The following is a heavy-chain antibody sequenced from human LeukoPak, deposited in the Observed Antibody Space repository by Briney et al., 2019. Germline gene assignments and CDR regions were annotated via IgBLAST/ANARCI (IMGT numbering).Heavy chain of an antibody. CDR3: AKAEYYDFWSGYYPHFDY. D-gene: IGHD3-3*01. CDR1: GFTFSSYA. J-gene: IGHJ4*02. CDR2: ISGSGGST. Sequence: GGSLRLSCAASGFTFSSYAMSWVRQAPGKGLEWVSAISGSGGSTYYADSVKGRFTISRDNSKNTLYLQMNSLRAEDTAVYYCAKAEYYDFWSGYYPHFDYWGQGTLVTVSS. V-gene: IGHV3-23*01.